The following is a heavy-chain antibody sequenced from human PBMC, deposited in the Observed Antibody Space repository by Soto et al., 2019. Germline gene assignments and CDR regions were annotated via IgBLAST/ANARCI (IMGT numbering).Heavy chain of an antibody. CDR3: ARELRVTTPLYCYYYYGMDV. J-gene: IGHJ6*02. CDR1: GFTFSSYG. CDR2: IWYDGSNK. Sequence: QVQLVESGGGVVQPGRSLRLSCAASGFTFSSYGMHWVRQAPGKGLEWVAVIWYDGSNKYYADSVKGRFTISRDNSKKTLYLQMSSLRAEDTAVSYCARELRVTTPLYCYYYYGMDVWGHGTTVTVSS. D-gene: IGHD4-17*01. V-gene: IGHV3-33*01.